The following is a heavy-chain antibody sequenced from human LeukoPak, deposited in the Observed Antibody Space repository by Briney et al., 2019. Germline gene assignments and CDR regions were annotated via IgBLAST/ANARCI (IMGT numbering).Heavy chain of an antibody. Sequence: GGSLRLSCAASGFTFTSYSMNWVRQAPGKGLEWVSSISSDGGAMYYADSVKGRFTVSRDNARNSLYLQMNSLSAEDTAVYFCARAALLTGGGYHFDSWGQGTLVTVSS. J-gene: IGHJ4*02. CDR2: ISSDGGAM. CDR3: ARAALLTGGGYHFDS. CDR1: GFTFTSYS. V-gene: IGHV3-21*04. D-gene: IGHD7-27*01.